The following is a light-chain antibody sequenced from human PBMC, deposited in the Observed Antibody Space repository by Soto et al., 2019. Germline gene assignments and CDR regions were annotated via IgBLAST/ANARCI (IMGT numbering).Light chain of an antibody. CDR1: STDVGSYNY. V-gene: IGLV2-14*01. Sequence: QSVLTQPASVSGSPGQSITISCTGTSTDVGSYNYVSWYQQYPGKAPKFMIYDVSNRPSGVSNRVSGTKSGNTASLTISGLQPEDEADYYCSSYTSSSTFVLFGGGTKLTVL. CDR3: SSYTSSSTFVL. J-gene: IGLJ2*01. CDR2: DVS.